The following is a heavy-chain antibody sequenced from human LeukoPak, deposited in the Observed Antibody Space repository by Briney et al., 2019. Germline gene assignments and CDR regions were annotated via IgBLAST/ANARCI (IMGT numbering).Heavy chain of an antibody. Sequence: PGGSLRLSCTVSGFTFDDYAMHWVRHTPGKGLEWVAGITWNRDNIGYGDSVKGQFTISRDNVKNVLYLQMNSLRPEDTALYYCAKDLSSAITSALVLDVWGQGTTVIVS. CDR1: GFTFDDYA. CDR3: AKDLSSAITSALVLDV. J-gene: IGHJ6*02. V-gene: IGHV3-9*01. CDR2: ITWNRDNI. D-gene: IGHD3-22*01.